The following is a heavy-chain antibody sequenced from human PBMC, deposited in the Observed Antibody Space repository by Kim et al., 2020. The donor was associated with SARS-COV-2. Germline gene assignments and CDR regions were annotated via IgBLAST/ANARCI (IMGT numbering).Heavy chain of an antibody. CDR2: TYYRSKWYN. CDR1: GDSVSSNSAA. CDR3: AREGAAAADGGYYYYGMDV. V-gene: IGHV6-1*01. D-gene: IGHD6-13*01. Sequence: SQTLSLTCAISGDSVSSNSAAWNWIRQSPSRGLEWLGRTYYRSKWYNDYAVSVKSRITINPDTSKNQFSLQLNSVTPEDTAVYYCAREGAAAADGGYYYYGMDVWGQGTTVTVSS. J-gene: IGHJ6*02.